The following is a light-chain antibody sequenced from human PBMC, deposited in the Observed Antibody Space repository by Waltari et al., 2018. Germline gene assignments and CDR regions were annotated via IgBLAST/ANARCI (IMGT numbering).Light chain of an antibody. J-gene: IGLJ2*01. CDR1: RANIGAGYD. Sequence: HSGLTQPPSVSGAPGQRGTIACTGSRANIGAGYDVHWYQKLPGTAPKLLIYGNNNRPSGVPDRFSGSKSGTSASLALTGLQAEDEADYYCQSYDSGLSGSVFGGGTKLTVL. V-gene: IGLV1-40*01. CDR3: QSYDSGLSGSV. CDR2: GNN.